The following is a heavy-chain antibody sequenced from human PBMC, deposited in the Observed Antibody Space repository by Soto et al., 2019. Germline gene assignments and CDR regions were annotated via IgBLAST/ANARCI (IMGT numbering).Heavy chain of an antibody. CDR1: GGSISSGGYS. J-gene: IGHJ6*02. D-gene: IGHD5-18*01. V-gene: IGHV4-30-2*01. CDR3: ARGAYSYGYVSYYYGMDV. CDR2: IYHSGST. Sequence: SETLSLTCAVSGGSISSGGYSWSWIRQPPGKGLEWIGYIYHSGSTYYNPSLKSRVTISVDRSKNQFSLKLSSVTAADTAVYYCARGAYSYGYVSYYYGMDVWGQGTTVTVSS.